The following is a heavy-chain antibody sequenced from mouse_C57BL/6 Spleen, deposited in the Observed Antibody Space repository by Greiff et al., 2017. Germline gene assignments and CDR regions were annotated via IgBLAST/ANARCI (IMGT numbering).Heavy chain of an antibody. D-gene: IGHD3-2*02. J-gene: IGHJ4*01. CDR2: IDPSDSYT. Sequence: VQLQQPGAELVRPGTSVKLSCKASGYTFTSYWMHWVKQRPGQGLEWIGVIDPSDSYTNYNQKFKGKATLTVDTASSTAYMQLSSLTSEDSAVYYCARKGQLRLRGPMDYWGQGTSVTVSS. CDR3: ARKGQLRLRGPMDY. V-gene: IGHV1-59*01. CDR1: GYTFTSYW.